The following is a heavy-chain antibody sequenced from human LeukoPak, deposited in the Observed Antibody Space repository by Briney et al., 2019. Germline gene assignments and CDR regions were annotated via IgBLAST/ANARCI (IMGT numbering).Heavy chain of an antibody. CDR3: ARALYDSSGYRQAHYFDY. D-gene: IGHD3-22*01. Sequence: SETLSLTCTVSGGSISSGGYYWSWIRQHPGKALEWIGYIYYSGSTYYNPSLKSRVTKSDETSKNQFSLKLSSVTAADTAVYYCARALYDSSGYRQAHYFDYWGQGTLVTVSS. J-gene: IGHJ4*02. CDR1: GGSISSGGYY. V-gene: IGHV4-31*03. CDR2: IYYSGST.